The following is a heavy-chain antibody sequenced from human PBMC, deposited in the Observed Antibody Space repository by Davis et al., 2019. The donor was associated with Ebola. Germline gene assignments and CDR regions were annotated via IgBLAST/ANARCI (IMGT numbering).Heavy chain of an antibody. CDR1: EYTFTRYY. J-gene: IGHJ3*02. V-gene: IGHV1-46*01. Sequence: ASVKVSCKASEYTFTRYYIHWVRQAPGQGLEWMGIINPSGGSSSYAQNFQGRVTMTRDTSTRTVYMELSSLRSEDTAVYFCARDGAGHYGSGNYTAFDIWGQGTMVTVSS. CDR2: INPSGGSS. D-gene: IGHD3-10*01. CDR3: ARDGAGHYGSGNYTAFDI.